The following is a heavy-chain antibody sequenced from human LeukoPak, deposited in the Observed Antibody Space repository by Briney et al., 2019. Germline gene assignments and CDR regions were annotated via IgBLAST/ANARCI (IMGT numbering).Heavy chain of an antibody. CDR1: GYTFTGYY. Sequence: ASVKVSCKASGYTFTGYYMHWVRQAPGQGLEWMGRINPNSGGTNYAQKFQGRVTMTRDTSISTAYMELSRLRSDDTAVYYCARIIAAAGTGNYNYYYVDVWGKGTTVTVSS. CDR3: ARIIAAAGTGNYNYYYVDV. D-gene: IGHD6-13*01. CDR2: INPNSGGT. J-gene: IGHJ6*03. V-gene: IGHV1-2*06.